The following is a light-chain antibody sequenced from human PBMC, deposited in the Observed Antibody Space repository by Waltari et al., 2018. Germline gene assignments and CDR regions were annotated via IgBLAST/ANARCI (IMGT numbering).Light chain of an antibody. J-gene: IGKJ2*01. CDR2: GAS. V-gene: IGKV3-15*01. Sequence: EIVMTQSPATLSVSPGEGATLSCRASQSVSSNLAWYQHKPGQAPRLLIYGASTRATGIPARFSGSGSGTEFTLTISSLQSVDFAFYYCQQYNNWPPEDTFGQGTKLEIK. CDR1: QSVSSN. CDR3: QQYNNWPPEDT.